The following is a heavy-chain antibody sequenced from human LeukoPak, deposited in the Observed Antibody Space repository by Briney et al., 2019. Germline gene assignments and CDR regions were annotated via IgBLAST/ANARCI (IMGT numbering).Heavy chain of an antibody. V-gene: IGHV3-7*01. Sequence: GGSLRLSCAASGFTFSSYWMSWVRQAPGKGLEWVANIKQDGSEKYYVDSVKGRFTISRDNAKNSLYLQMNSLRAEDTAVYYCAGDLPPPWPVRNYYYGMDVWGQGTTVTVSS. J-gene: IGHJ6*02. CDR2: IKQDGSEK. D-gene: IGHD6-19*01. CDR1: GFTFSSYW. CDR3: AGDLPPPWPVRNYYYGMDV.